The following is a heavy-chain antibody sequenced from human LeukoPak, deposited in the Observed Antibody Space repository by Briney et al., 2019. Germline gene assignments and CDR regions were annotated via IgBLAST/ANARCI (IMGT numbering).Heavy chain of an antibody. V-gene: IGHV1-2*02. CDR3: ARVVYYYDSSGSATYYYYGMDV. Sequence: ASVKVSCKASGGTFSSYAISWVRQAPGQGLEWMGWINPNSGGTNYAQKFQGRVTMTRDTSISTAYMELSRLRSDDTAVYYCARVVYYYDSSGSATYYYYGMDVWGQGTTVTVSS. CDR2: INPNSGGT. D-gene: IGHD3-22*01. CDR1: GGTFSSYA. J-gene: IGHJ6*02.